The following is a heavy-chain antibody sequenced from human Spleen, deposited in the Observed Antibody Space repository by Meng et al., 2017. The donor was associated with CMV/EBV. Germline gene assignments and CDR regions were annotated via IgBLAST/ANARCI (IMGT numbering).Heavy chain of an antibody. D-gene: IGHD2-2*03. CDR1: GGSVSSHH. CDR3: ARAETDPGYCSTTSCFYWLDS. J-gene: IGHJ5*01. Sequence: SETLSLTCTVSGGSVSSHHWSWIRQPPGKGLEWVGYIYYSGRTNYNPSLESRVTFSMDTSKNQFFLKLTSVTAADSAVYYCARAETDPGYCSTTSCFYWLDSWGHGTLVTVSS. CDR2: IYYSGRT. V-gene: IGHV4-59*02.